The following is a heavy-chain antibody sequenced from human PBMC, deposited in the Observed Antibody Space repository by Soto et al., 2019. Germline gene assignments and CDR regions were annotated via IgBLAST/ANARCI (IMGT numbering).Heavy chain of an antibody. CDR2: IFYSGTT. J-gene: IGHJ4*02. CDR3: AGVGDWVYYFDY. Sequence: PSETLSLTCTVSGGSISGYYWSWIRQPPGRGLEWLGYIFYSGTTNYNPSLKSRVTISVDTSKNQFSLKLSSVTAADTAVYYCAGVGDWVYYFDYWGQGTLVTVSS. V-gene: IGHV4-59*01. CDR1: GGSISGYY. D-gene: IGHD3-9*01.